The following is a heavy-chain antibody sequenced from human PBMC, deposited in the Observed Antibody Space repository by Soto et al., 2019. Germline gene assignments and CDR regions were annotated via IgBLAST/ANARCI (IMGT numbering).Heavy chain of an antibody. CDR2: ISASDGSS. D-gene: IGHD3-10*01. J-gene: IGHJ4*02. V-gene: IGHV1-18*01. Sequence: ASVKVSCKASGYGFSFGFSWVRQDPGQGLEWMGWISASDGSSNSAQKFRPRIALTTDTSTNTAYMELLSLTSDDTAVYFCATYYFGSGSYYRFDTWGQGTLVTVSS. CDR3: ATYYFGSGSYYRFDT. CDR1: GYGFSFG.